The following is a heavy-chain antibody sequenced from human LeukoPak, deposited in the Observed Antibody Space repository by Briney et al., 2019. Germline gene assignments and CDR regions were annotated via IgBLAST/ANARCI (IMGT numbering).Heavy chain of an antibody. CDR3: AHGAMYQLDY. V-gene: IGHV3-23*01. Sequence: GGSLRPSCAASGFPFSSHGMSWVRQAPGKGLEWVSGIIGGGSTYYADSVKGRFTISGDNSRNTLFLQMNSLRAEDTAVYYCAHGAMYQLDYWGQGTLVTVSS. D-gene: IGHD2-2*01. CDR2: IIGGGST. CDR1: GFPFSSHG. J-gene: IGHJ4*02.